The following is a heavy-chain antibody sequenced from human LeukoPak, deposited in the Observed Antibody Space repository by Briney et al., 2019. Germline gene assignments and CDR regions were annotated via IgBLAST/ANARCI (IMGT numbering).Heavy chain of an antibody. CDR1: GYTFTSYA. J-gene: IGHJ3*02. CDR2: INTNTGNP. CDR3: ARPRAAANWAAFDI. V-gene: IGHV7-4-1*02. D-gene: IGHD6-13*01. Sequence: ASVKVSCKASGYTFTSYAMNWVRQAPGQGLEWMGWINTNTGNPTYAQGFTGRFVFSLDTSVSTAYLQISSLKAEDTAVYYCARPRAAANWAAFDIWGQGTMVTVSS.